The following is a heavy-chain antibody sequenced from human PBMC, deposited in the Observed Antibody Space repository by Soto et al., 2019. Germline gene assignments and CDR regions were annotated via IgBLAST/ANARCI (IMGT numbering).Heavy chain of an antibody. CDR2: IHYTGSV. J-gene: IGHJ6*02. V-gene: IGHV4-30-4*01. CDR3: VIDDDCDDRDYYGLDI. CDR1: GGSLNSEHYH. Sequence: SETLSLTCTVSGGSLNSEHYHWTWIRQAPGKGLEWIGYIHYTGSVRYNPSLQSRITMSVDTSKNLFSLNLSSVTAADTAVYFCVIDDDCDDRDYYGLDIRAQGTMVPVS. D-gene: IGHD2-21*02.